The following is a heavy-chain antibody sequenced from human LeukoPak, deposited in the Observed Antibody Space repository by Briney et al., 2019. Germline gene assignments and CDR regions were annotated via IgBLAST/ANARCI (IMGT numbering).Heavy chain of an antibody. V-gene: IGHV3-74*01. D-gene: IGHD4-23*01. CDR2: INTDGRTT. CDR1: GFTFNNYW. CDR3: ARDYGGNSGDFDY. Sequence: GGSLRLSCAASGFTFNNYWIHWVRQAPGKGLVWVSRINTDGRTTTYADSVKGRFTISSDNAKNTVHLQMNSLRAEDTAVYYCARDYGGNSGDFDYWGQGTLVTVSS. J-gene: IGHJ4*02.